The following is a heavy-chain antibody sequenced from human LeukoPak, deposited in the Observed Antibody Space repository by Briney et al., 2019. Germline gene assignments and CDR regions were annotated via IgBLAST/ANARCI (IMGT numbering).Heavy chain of an antibody. D-gene: IGHD2-2*01. J-gene: IGHJ5*02. CDR2: MNPNSGNT. V-gene: IGHV1-8*01. CDR3: ARRAVRYCSSTSCYSVWFDP. CDR1: GYTFTSYD. Sequence: GASVKVSCKASGYTFTSYDINWVRQATGQGLEWMGWMNPNSGNTGYAQKFQGRVTMTRNTSISTAYMELSSLRSEDTAVYYCARRAVRYCSSTSCYSVWFDPWGQGTLVTVSS.